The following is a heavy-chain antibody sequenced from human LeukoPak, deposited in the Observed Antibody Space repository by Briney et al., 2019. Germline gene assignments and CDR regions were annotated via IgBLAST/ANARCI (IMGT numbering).Heavy chain of an antibody. Sequence: SVKVSCKASGYTFTGYYMHWVRQAPAQGLGWMGWINPNSGGTNYAQKFQGRVTMTRDTSISTAYMELSRLRSDDTAVYYCAREYYYGSGSYLDYWGQGTLVTVSS. D-gene: IGHD3-10*01. J-gene: IGHJ4*02. CDR3: AREYYYGSGSYLDY. CDR2: INPNSGGT. CDR1: GYTFTGYY. V-gene: IGHV1-2*02.